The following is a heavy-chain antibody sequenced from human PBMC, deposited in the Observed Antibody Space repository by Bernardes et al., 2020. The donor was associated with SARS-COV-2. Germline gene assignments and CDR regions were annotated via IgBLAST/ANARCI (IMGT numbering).Heavy chain of an antibody. Sequence: ASVKVSCKASGYTLSDYYMHWVRQAPGQGLEWMGWINPHSGGTNYAQNLQGRVTMTTDTSTNTAYMELRSLRSDDTAVYYCATVVGYSYGGGWFDPWGQGTLVTVSS. CDR2: INPHSGGT. D-gene: IGHD5-18*01. CDR1: GYTLSDYY. CDR3: ATVVGYSYGGGWFDP. J-gene: IGHJ5*02. V-gene: IGHV1-2*02.